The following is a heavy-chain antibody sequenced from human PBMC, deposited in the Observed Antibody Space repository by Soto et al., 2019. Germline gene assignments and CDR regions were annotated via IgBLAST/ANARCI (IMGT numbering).Heavy chain of an antibody. Sequence: SVKVSCKASGGTFSSYAISWVRQAPGQGLEWMGGIIPIFGTANYAQKFQGRVTITADESTSTAYMELSSLRSEDTAVYYCARXPVDIVATTLFHYGMDVWGQGTTVTVSS. J-gene: IGHJ6*02. CDR1: GGTFSSYA. D-gene: IGHD5-12*01. CDR3: ARXPVDIVATTLFHYGMDV. V-gene: IGHV1-69*13. CDR2: IIPIFGTA.